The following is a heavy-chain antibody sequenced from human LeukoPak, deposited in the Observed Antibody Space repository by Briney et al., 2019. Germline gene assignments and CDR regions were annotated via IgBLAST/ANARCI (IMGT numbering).Heavy chain of an antibody. CDR2: IYSGGST. D-gene: IGHD3-10*01. CDR3: ARDTPPTMVRGVIITPPRATTGYYMDV. Sequence: GGSLRLSCAASGFTFSSYAMSWVRQAPGKGLEWVSVIYSGGSTYYADSVKGRFTISRDSSKNTLYLQMNSLRAEDTAVYYCARDTPPTMVRGVIITPPRATTGYYMDVWGKGTTVTVSS. J-gene: IGHJ6*03. V-gene: IGHV3-66*01. CDR1: GFTFSSYA.